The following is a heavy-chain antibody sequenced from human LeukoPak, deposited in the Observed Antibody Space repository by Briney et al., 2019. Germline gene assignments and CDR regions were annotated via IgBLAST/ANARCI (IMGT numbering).Heavy chain of an antibody. V-gene: IGHV4-4*07. D-gene: IGHD3-10*01. J-gene: IGHJ4*02. Sequence: SETLSLTCTVPGRSIRSYYWSWIRQTAGKGLERIGRIYTSGSTNYNPSLKSRVTMSVDTSKNQFSLKLSSVTAADTAVYYCARVRGSGSYYIDYWGQGTLVTVSS. CDR1: GRSIRSYY. CDR2: IYTSGST. CDR3: ARVRGSGSYYIDY.